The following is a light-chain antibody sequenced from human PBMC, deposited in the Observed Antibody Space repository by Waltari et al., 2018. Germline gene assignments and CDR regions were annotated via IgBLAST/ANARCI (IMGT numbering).Light chain of an antibody. CDR1: QDINNY. CDR2: DAS. V-gene: IGKV1-33*01. CDR3: QQYDNLVS. J-gene: IGKJ3*01. Sequence: DIQMTQSPSSLSAAIGHRVTITCQANQDINNYLNWYQQKPGQAPKLLIYDASYLETGVSSRFSGSGAGTDFSFTISSLQPEDIATYCCQQYDNLVSFGPGTKVDIK.